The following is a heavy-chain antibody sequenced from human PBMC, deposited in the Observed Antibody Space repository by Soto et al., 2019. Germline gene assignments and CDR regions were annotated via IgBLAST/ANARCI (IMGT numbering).Heavy chain of an antibody. D-gene: IGHD2-21*02. V-gene: IGHV1-3*01. Sequence: ASVKVSYKASGYTFTSYAMHWVRQAPGQRLEWMGWINAGNGNTKYSQKFQGRVTITRDTSASTAYMELSSLRSEDTAVYYCASSIVVVTALDYWGQGTLVPVSS. J-gene: IGHJ4*02. CDR2: INAGNGNT. CDR1: GYTFTSYA. CDR3: ASSIVVVTALDY.